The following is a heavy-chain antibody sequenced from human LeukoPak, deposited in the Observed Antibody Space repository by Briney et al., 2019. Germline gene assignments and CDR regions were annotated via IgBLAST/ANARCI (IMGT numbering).Heavy chain of an antibody. CDR2: INPNSGGT. D-gene: IGHD3-22*01. J-gene: IGHJ4*02. CDR1: GYTFTGYY. V-gene: IGHV1-2*02. CDR3: ARPYYYDSSGSFDY. Sequence: ASVKVSCKASGYTFTGYYTHWVRQAPGQGLEWMGWINPNSGGTNYAQKFQGRVTMTRDTSISTAYMELSRLRSDDTAVYYCARPYYYDSSGSFDYWGQGTLVTVSS.